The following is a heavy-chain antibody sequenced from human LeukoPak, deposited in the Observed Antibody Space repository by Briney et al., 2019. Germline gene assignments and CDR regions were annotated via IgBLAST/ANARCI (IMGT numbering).Heavy chain of an antibody. CDR2: IGISSGNT. Sequence: GGSLRLSCAASGFTFSSYAMSWVRQAPGKGLEWISYIGISSGNTKYADSVKGRFTISGDNARNSLYLQMNSLRVEDSAVYYCARDHNYAFDNWGQGTLVTVSS. J-gene: IGHJ4*02. V-gene: IGHV3-48*04. D-gene: IGHD1-1*01. CDR3: ARDHNYAFDN. CDR1: GFTFSSYA.